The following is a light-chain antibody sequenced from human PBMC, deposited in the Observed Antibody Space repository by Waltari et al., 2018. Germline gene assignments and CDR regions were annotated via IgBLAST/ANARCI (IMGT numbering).Light chain of an antibody. CDR3: QSADTSLSVWI. CDR1: SSNIVSGSD. J-gene: IGLJ2*01. V-gene: IGLV1-40*01. CDR2: GNN. Sequence: QSVLTQPPSVSGAPGQRVTISCTGSSSNIVSGSDVHWYQQLPGAAPNLLTFGNNIRPPEHPDRFSGSKSGTSASLAISELQVVDEATYFCQSADTSLSVWIFGGGTKLIVL.